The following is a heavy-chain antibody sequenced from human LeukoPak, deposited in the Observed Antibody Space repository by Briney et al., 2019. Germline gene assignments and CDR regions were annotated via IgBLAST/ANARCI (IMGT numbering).Heavy chain of an antibody. V-gene: IGHV3-15*04. CDR1: GFTFSGFW. D-gene: IGHD3-10*01. Sequence: GGSLRLSCAVSGFTFSGFWMSWSRQAPGEGLDWVGRIASKTDGGATDYAAPVKGRFTISRDDSKNTLNLQMNSLKTEDTAVYYCTTGIRGDWGQGTLVTVSS. CDR3: TTGIRGD. CDR2: IASKTDGGAT. J-gene: IGHJ4*02.